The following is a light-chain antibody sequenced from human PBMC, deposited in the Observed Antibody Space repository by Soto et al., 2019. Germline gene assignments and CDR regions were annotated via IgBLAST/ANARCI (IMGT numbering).Light chain of an antibody. J-gene: IGKJ4*01. CDR2: DAF. CDR3: QQYNSYSPLT. Sequence: SASVGDRVTITCRASQSISSWLAWYQQKPGKAPKLLIFDAFSLESGVPSRFSGSRSGTEFTLTISSLQPDDYATYYCQQYNSYSPLTFGGGTRWIS. V-gene: IGKV1-5*01. CDR1: QSISSW.